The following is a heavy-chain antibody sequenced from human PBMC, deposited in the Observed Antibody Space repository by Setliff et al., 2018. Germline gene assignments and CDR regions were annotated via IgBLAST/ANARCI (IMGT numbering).Heavy chain of an antibody. D-gene: IGHD2-21*02. CDR2: INTGSGVA. J-gene: IGHJ1*01. CDR1: GYTFNIYP. V-gene: IGHV1-3*04. CDR3: ATTLEGCGDDCWTIKH. Sequence: ASVKVSCKASGYTFNIYPIHWVRQAPGQRPEWMGWINTGSGVARYSHNFQGRVTFTRDTSATTAYMDLSSLMSEDTAVYYCATTLEGCGDDCWTIKHWGQGTLVTVSS.